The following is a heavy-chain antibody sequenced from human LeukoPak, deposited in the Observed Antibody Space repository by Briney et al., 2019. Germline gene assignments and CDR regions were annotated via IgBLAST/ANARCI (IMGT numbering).Heavy chain of an antibody. J-gene: IGHJ4*02. V-gene: IGHV3-23*01. CDR1: GFTFSNYA. D-gene: IGHD6-19*01. CDR3: ARRSGVAVAGAFDY. Sequence: QTGGSLRLSCAASGFTFSNYAMRWVRQAPGKGLEWVSGISGSGDSTYYADSVKGRFTISRDNSKSTLYLQMNSLRAEDTAVYFCARRSGVAVAGAFDYWGQGTLVTVSS. CDR2: ISGSGDST.